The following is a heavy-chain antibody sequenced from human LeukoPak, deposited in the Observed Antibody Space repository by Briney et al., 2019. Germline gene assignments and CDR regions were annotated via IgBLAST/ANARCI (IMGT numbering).Heavy chain of an antibody. V-gene: IGHV3-48*03. Sequence: GGSLRLSCGASGLNVRGSEMNWVRNALGMVLVQGSYISSSRRTISYADFVKGRFTISRAYAKKTQYLEMDSLRAEDTAVYYCATLIWFGEYFDYWGQGTLVTVSS. CDR1: GLNVRGSE. CDR2: ISSSRRTI. D-gene: IGHD3-10*01. J-gene: IGHJ4*02. CDR3: ATLIWFGEYFDY.